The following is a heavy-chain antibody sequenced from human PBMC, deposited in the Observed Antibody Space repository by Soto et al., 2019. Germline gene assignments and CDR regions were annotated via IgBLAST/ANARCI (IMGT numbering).Heavy chain of an antibody. V-gene: IGHV3-33*01. CDR3: ASRTDYYYYYMDV. CDR1: GFTFSSYG. D-gene: IGHD4-17*01. CDR2: IWYDGSNK. J-gene: IGHJ6*03. Sequence: QVQLVESGGGVVQPGRSLRLSCAASGFTFSSYGMHWVRQAPGKGLEWVAVIWYDGSNKYYADSVKGRFTISRDNSKNTLYLQMNSLSAEDTAVYYCASRTDYYYYYMDVWGKGTTVTVSS.